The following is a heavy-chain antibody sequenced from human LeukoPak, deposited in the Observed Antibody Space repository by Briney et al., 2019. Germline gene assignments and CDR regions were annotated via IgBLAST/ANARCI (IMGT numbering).Heavy chain of an antibody. J-gene: IGHJ4*02. V-gene: IGHV3-74*01. D-gene: IGHD6-19*01. CDR3: ARGSVAGTGYFDY. Sequence: GGSLRLSCAASGFTFSSYWMHWVRQAPGKGLVWVSRINSDGSSTSYADSVKGRLTISRDNAKNTLYLQMHSLRAEDTAVYYCARGSVAGTGYFDYWGQGTLVTVSS. CDR2: INSDGSST. CDR1: GFTFSSYW.